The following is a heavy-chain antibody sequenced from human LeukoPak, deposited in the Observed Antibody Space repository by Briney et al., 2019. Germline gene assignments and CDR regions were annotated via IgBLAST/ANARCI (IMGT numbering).Heavy chain of an antibody. CDR1: GGSISSNY. CDR2: IYYSGST. CDR3: ARIPYGSGSYFDY. J-gene: IGHJ4*02. Sequence: SETPSLTCTVSGGSISSNYWSWSRQPPGKGLEWIGYIYYSGSTNYNPPLKSRVTISVDTSKNQFSLKLSSVTAADTAVYYCARIPYGSGSYFDYWGQGTLVTVSS. V-gene: IGHV4-59*08. D-gene: IGHD3-10*01.